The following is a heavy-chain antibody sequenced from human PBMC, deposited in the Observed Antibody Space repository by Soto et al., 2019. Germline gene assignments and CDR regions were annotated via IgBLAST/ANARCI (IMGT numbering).Heavy chain of an antibody. CDR3: AKDATRTSGWYYFDY. D-gene: IGHD6-19*01. J-gene: IGHJ4*02. CDR2: MSDSGGST. Sequence: EVQLLESGGGLVQPGGSMRLSCAASGFTFSSYAMGWVRQAPGKGLEWVSVMSDSGGSTYYADSVKGRFTISRDNSENTLFLQMSSLRVEDTAVYYCAKDATRTSGWYYFDYWGQGTLVTVSS. V-gene: IGHV3-23*01. CDR1: GFTFSSYA.